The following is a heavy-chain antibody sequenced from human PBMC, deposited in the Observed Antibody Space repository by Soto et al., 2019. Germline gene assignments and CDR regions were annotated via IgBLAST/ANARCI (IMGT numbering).Heavy chain of an antibody. CDR3: ARSGAGMYV. V-gene: IGHV1-69*12. CDR1: GGTFSSYA. D-gene: IGHD1-26*01. CDR2: IIPIVGTA. Sequence: QVQLAQSGAEVKKPGSSVKVSCKASGGTFSSYAISWVRQAAGQGLEWMGGIIPIVGTANYAQKFQGRVTITADDSTSTADMALSSLRSEDTAVYYCARSGAGMYVWGQGTTVTGSS. J-gene: IGHJ6*01.